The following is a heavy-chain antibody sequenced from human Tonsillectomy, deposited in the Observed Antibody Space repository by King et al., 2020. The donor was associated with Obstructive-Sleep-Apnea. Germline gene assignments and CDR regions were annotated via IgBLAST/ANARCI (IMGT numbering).Heavy chain of an antibody. J-gene: IGHJ4*02. CDR1: GFNFRSYS. V-gene: IGHV3-21*01. Sequence: VQLVESGGGLVKPGGSLRLSCAASGFNFRSYSMNWVRQAPGKGREWVSSISSSSSYIYYANSVKGRFTISRDNAKNSLYLQMNSLRAEDTAVYYCARDYYEIAIDYWGQGTLVTVSS. CDR2: ISSSSSYI. D-gene: IGHD3-22*01. CDR3: ARDYYEIAIDY.